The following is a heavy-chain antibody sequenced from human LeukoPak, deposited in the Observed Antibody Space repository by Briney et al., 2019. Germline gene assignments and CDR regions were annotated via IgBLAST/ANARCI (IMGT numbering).Heavy chain of an antibody. J-gene: IGHJ4*02. Sequence: SETLSLTCAVSGGSISSGGYYWSWIRQPPGKGLEWIGYIYYSGSTNYNPSLKSRVTISVDTSKNQFSLKLSSVTAADTAVYYCARAPTHDYWGQGTLVTVSS. CDR1: GGSISSGGYY. CDR3: ARAPTHDY. CDR2: IYYSGST. V-gene: IGHV4-61*08.